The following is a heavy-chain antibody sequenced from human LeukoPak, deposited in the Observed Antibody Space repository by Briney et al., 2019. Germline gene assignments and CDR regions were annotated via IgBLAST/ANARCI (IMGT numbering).Heavy chain of an antibody. J-gene: IGHJ4*02. V-gene: IGHV3-21*01. D-gene: IGHD6-19*01. CDR2: ISSSSSYI. CDR1: GFTFSSYS. Sequence: GGSLRLSCAASGFTFSSYSMNWVRQAPGKGLEWVSSISSSSSYIYYADSVKGRFTISRDNAKNSLYLQMNSLRAEDTAVYYCARDSYGAVAGTCDYWGQGTLVTVSS. CDR3: ARDSYGAVAGTCDY.